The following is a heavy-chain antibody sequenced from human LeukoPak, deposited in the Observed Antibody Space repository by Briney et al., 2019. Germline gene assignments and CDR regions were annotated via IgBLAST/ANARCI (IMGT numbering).Heavy chain of an antibody. CDR2: ISSSSSYI. D-gene: IGHD3-9*01. CDR1: GFTFSSYS. CDR3: ARASSNLGVLRYPAGGDY. V-gene: IGHV3-21*01. Sequence: PGGSLRLSCAASGFTFSSYSMNWVRQAPGKGLEWVSSISSSSSYIYYADSVKGRFTISRDNAKNSLYLQMNSLRAEDTAVYYCARASSNLGVLRYPAGGDYWGQGTLVTVSS. J-gene: IGHJ4*02.